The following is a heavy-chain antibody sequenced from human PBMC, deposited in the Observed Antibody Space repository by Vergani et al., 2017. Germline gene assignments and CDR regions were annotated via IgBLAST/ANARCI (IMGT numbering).Heavy chain of an antibody. CDR2: IYSGGSST. V-gene: IGHV3-23*03. D-gene: IGHD6-19*01. Sequence: EVQLLESGGGLVQPGGSLRLSCAASGFTFSSYAMSWVRQAPGKGLEWVSVIYSGGSSTYYADSVKGRFTISRDNSKNTLYLQMNSLRAEDTAVYYCAKDQRSGFDYGGQGTLVTVSS. CDR3: AKDQRSGFDY. CDR1: GFTFSSYA. J-gene: IGHJ4*02.